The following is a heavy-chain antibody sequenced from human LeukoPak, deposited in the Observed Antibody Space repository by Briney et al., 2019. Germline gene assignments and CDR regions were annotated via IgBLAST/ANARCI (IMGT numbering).Heavy chain of an antibody. Sequence: GGSLRLCCAASGFSFSNYWMHWVRQAPGKGLVWVTRMNSDGSATYYADSVQGRFTISRVNAKNTLYLQMNSLRAEDTAMYFCAKGPNYFDSWGQGTLVTVSS. J-gene: IGHJ4*02. CDR2: MNSDGSAT. CDR3: AKGPNYFDS. V-gene: IGHV3-74*01. CDR1: GFSFSNYW.